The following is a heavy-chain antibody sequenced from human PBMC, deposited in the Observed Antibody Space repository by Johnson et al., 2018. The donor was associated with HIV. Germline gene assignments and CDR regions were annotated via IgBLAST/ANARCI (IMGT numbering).Heavy chain of an antibody. Sequence: QVQLVESGGGVVQPGGSLRLSCAASGFTFSAYGMHWVRQAPGKGLEWVAFIRYDGSNKYYADSVKGRFTISRDNSKNTLYLQMNSLGAEDTAVYYCAKEGNYNFWSGYHHDAFDIWGQGTMVTVSS. D-gene: IGHD3-3*01. CDR3: AKEGNYNFWSGYHHDAFDI. V-gene: IGHV3-30*02. J-gene: IGHJ3*02. CDR2: IRYDGSNK. CDR1: GFTFSAYG.